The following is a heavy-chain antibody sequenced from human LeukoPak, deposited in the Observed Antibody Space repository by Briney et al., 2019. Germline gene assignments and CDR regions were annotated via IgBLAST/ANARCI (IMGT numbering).Heavy chain of an antibody. J-gene: IGHJ4*02. Sequence: SSQTLSLTRTVSGGSISSGGYYWSWIRQHPGKGLEWIGYIYYSGSTYYNPSLKSRVTISVDTSKNQFSLKLSSVTAADTAVYYCARGITLPPFDYWGQGTLVTVSS. CDR3: ARGITLPPFDY. D-gene: IGHD3-10*01. V-gene: IGHV4-31*03. CDR1: GGSISSGGYY. CDR2: IYYSGST.